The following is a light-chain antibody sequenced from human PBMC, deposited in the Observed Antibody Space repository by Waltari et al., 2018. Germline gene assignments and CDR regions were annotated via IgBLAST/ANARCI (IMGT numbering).Light chain of an antibody. CDR1: QSVSHSN. J-gene: IGKJ4*01. CDR2: GAS. Sequence: CRAAQSVSHSNLAWYQQKGGQAPRLLSYGASSRATGIPDRFSGSGSGTDFTLSISRLEPEDYGVYYCQQYAGSPITFGGGTKVEI. V-gene: IGKV3-20*01. CDR3: QQYAGSPIT.